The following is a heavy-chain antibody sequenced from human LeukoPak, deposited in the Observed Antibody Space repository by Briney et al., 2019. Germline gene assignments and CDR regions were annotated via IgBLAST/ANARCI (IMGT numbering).Heavy chain of an antibody. D-gene: IGHD2-2*01. Sequence: ASVKVSCKASGYTFTGYYMHWVRQAPGQGLEWMGWINPNSGGTNYAQKFQGRVTMTRDTSISTAYMELSRLTSDDTAIFYCARGVSASITYFQHWGQGTLVTVSS. CDR2: INPNSGGT. CDR1: GYTFTGYY. CDR3: ARGVSASITYFQH. V-gene: IGHV1-2*02. J-gene: IGHJ1*01.